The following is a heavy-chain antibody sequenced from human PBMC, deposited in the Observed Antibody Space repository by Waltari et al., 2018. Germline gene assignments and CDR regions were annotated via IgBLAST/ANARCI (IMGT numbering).Heavy chain of an antibody. Sequence: QVQLQESGSGLVKPSETLSLTCTVSGGSISSYYWSWIRQPPGKGLEWIGYIYYSGSTNYNPSLKSRVTISVDTSKNQFSLKLSSVTAADTAVYYCAKGWTLDYWGQGTLVTVSS. J-gene: IGHJ4*02. CDR1: GGSISSYY. CDR3: AKGWTLDY. V-gene: IGHV4-59*01. D-gene: IGHD2-15*01. CDR2: IYYSGST.